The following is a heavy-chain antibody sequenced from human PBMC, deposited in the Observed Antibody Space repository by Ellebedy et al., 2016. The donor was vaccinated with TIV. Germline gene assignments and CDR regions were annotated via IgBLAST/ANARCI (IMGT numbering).Heavy chain of an antibody. D-gene: IGHD6-13*01. CDR1: GGSISSGGYY. CDR3: ARGKFAAAGIDY. CDR2: TYYSGST. Sequence: MPSETLSLTCTVSGGSISSGGYYWNWIRQYPGKGLEWIGYTYYSGSTYYNPSLKSRVNVSVDTSKNQFSLKLSSVTAADTAVYYCARGKFAAAGIDYWGQGTLVTVSS. J-gene: IGHJ4*02. V-gene: IGHV4-31*03.